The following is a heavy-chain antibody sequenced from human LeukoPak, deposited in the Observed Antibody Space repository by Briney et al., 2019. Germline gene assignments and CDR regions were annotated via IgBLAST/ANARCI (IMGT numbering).Heavy chain of an antibody. V-gene: IGHV1-8*01. CDR1: GYTFTSYG. CDR3: ARAGAGDDYFDY. D-gene: IGHD1-26*01. Sequence: ASVKVSCKASGYTFTSYGINWVRQATGQGLEWIGWMNPNSGNTGYAQKFQGRVTMTRNTSISTAYMELSSLRSEDTAVYYCARAGAGDDYFDYWGQGTLVTVSS. CDR2: MNPNSGNT. J-gene: IGHJ4*02.